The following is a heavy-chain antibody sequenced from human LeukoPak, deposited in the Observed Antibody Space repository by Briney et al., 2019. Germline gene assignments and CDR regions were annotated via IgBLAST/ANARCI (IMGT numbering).Heavy chain of an antibody. D-gene: IGHD5-18*01. V-gene: IGHV3-30*02. CDR3: ARGYPPHSHFDC. J-gene: IGHJ4*02. CDR1: GFTFSSYG. Sequence: GGSLRLSCAASGFTFSSYGMHWVRQAPGKGLEWVAFIRYDGGNKYHADSVKGRFTISRDTSKNTLYLQMNSLRTEDTAVYYCARGYPPHSHFDCWGQGTLVTVSS. CDR2: IRYDGGNK.